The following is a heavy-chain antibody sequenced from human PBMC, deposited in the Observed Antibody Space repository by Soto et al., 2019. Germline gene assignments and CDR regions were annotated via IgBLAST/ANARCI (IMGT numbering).Heavy chain of an antibody. V-gene: IGHV4-61*01. CDR3: ARAISSGYSSGWPPDY. Sequence: SETLSLTCTVSGGSVSSGSYYWSWIRQPPGKGLEWIGYIYYSGSTNYNPSLKSRVTISVDTSKNQFSLKLSSVTAADTAVYYCARAISSGYSSGWPPDYWGQGTLVTVYS. J-gene: IGHJ4*02. CDR1: GGSVSSGSYY. D-gene: IGHD6-19*01. CDR2: IYYSGST.